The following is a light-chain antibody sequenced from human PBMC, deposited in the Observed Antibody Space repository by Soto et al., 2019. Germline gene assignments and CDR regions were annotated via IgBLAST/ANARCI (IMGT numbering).Light chain of an antibody. V-gene: IGKV3-11*01. CDR3: QQRSNWPRT. Sequence: EIVLTQSPAMLSVSPGESATLSCRASQSVNSNYLAWYQQHPGQPPRLLIYGISTRATGIPARFSGSGSGTDFTLTISSLEPEDFAVYYCQQRSNWPRTFGQGTKVDIK. CDR2: GIS. CDR1: QSVNSNY. J-gene: IGKJ1*01.